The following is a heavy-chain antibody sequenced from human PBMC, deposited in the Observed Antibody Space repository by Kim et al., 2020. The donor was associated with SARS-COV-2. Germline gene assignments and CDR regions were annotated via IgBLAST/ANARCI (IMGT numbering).Heavy chain of an antibody. CDR1: GFTFSNAW. V-gene: IGHV3-15*01. D-gene: IGHD5-12*01. Sequence: GGSLRLSCAASGFTFSNAWMSWVRQAPGKGLEWVGRIKSKTDGGTTDYAAPVKGRFTISRDDSKNTLYLQMNSLKTEDTAVYYCTTDRMATTPTSDYYYYGMDVWGQGTTVTVS. CDR2: IKSKTDGGTT. CDR3: TTDRMATTPTSDYYYYGMDV. J-gene: IGHJ6*02.